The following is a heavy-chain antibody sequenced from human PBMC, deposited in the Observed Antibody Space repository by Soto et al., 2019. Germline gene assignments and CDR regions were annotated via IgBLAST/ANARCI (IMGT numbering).Heavy chain of an antibody. J-gene: IGHJ5*02. V-gene: IGHV3-30*18. CDR3: AKDSVMTTKDNWFDP. D-gene: IGHD4-17*01. CDR2: ISYDGSNK. Sequence: PGGSLRLSCAASGFTFSSYGMHWVRQAPGKGLEWVAVISYDGSNKYYADSVKGRFTISRDNSKNTLYLQMNSLRAEDTAVYYCAKDSVMTTKDNWFDPWGQGTLVTVAS. CDR1: GFTFSSYG.